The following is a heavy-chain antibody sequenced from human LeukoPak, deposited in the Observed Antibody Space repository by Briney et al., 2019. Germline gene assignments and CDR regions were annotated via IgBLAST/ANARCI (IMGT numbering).Heavy chain of an antibody. J-gene: IGHJ4*02. V-gene: IGHV4-34*01. Sequence: SETLSLTCAVYGGSFSGYYWSWIRQPPGKGLEWIGEINHSGSTNYNPSLKSRVTISVDTSKNQFSLKLSSVTAADTAVYYCATGGGGPRCRDWGQGTLVTVSS. CDR3: ATGGGGPRCRD. D-gene: IGHD3-16*01. CDR2: INHSGST. CDR1: GGSFSGYY.